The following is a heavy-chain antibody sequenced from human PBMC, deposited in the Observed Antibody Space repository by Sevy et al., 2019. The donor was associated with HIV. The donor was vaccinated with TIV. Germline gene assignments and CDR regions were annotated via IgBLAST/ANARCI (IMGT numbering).Heavy chain of an antibody. Sequence: GGSLRLSCAASGFTFSTYGMHWVRQAPGKGLEWVAFIRFDGNSKYYADSVKGRFTISRDNSKNTLVLQLNCLTAEDTAVYYCARADCGGDCYLVFDYRGQGTLVTVSS. CDR2: IRFDGNSK. D-gene: IGHD2-21*01. CDR1: GFTFSTYG. CDR3: ARADCGGDCYLVFDY. J-gene: IGHJ4*02. V-gene: IGHV3-30*02.